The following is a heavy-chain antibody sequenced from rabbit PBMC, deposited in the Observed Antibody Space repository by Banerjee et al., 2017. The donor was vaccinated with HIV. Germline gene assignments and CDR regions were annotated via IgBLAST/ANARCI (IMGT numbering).Heavy chain of an antibody. CDR1: GFSFSRSYY. D-gene: IGHD3-1*01. Sequence: QSLEESGGDLVKPGASLTLTCTASGFSFSRSYYMCWVRQAPGKGLEWIACIYADSSGTTYYASWAKGRFTVSKTSSTTVTLQMTSLTAADTATYFCARDGVGYTFDLELWGPGTLVTVS. CDR2: IYADSSGTT. V-gene: IGHV1S40*01. J-gene: IGHJ4*01. CDR3: ARDGVGYTFDLEL.